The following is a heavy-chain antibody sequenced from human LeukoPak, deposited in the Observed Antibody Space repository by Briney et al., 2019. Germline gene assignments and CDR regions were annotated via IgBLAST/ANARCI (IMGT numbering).Heavy chain of an antibody. CDR1: GFTFSSYW. CDR2: IKEDGSEK. Sequence: GGSLRLSCAASGFTFSSYWMSWFRQAPGKGLEWVANIKEDGSEKYYVDSAKGRFTISRDNAKNSLYLQMNSLRAEDTAVYYCARERGYSAYDSDYWGQGTLVTVSS. D-gene: IGHD5-12*01. V-gene: IGHV3-7*01. J-gene: IGHJ4*02. CDR3: ARERGYSAYDSDY.